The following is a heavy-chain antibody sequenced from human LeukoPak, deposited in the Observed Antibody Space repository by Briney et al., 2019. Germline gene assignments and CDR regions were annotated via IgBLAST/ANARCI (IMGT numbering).Heavy chain of an antibody. CDR3: ARVPAASTDTEGNWFDP. Sequence: ASETLSLTCTVSGGSIGSGDYYWSWIRQPPGKGLEWIGYIYYSGSTYYNPSLKSRVTISVDTSKNQFSLKLSSVTAADTAVYYCARVPAASTDTEGNWFDPWGQGTLVTVSS. CDR1: GGSIGSGDYY. J-gene: IGHJ5*02. CDR2: IYYSGST. D-gene: IGHD2-2*01. V-gene: IGHV4-30-4*08.